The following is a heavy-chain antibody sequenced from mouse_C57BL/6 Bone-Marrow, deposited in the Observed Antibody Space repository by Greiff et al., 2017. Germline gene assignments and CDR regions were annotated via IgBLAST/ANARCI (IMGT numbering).Heavy chain of an antibody. J-gene: IGHJ4*01. D-gene: IGHD2-5*01. V-gene: IGHV5-16*01. CDR2: LNYDGSRT. Sequence: DVKLVESEGGLVQPGSSMKLSCTASGFTFSDYYMAWVRQVPEKGLEWVANLNYDGSRTYYLDSLKSRFIISRDKAKNILYLQMSSLKSEDTATYYCARGSNYGYAMDYWGQGTSVTVSS. CDR3: ARGSNYGYAMDY. CDR1: GFTFSDYY.